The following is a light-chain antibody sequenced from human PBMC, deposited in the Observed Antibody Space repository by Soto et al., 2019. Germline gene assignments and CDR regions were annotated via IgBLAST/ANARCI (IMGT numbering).Light chain of an antibody. Sequence: DIQMTQSPSSLSASLGDRVTITCRASQTINNYLHWYQQRPGKAPKLLIYSASSLQTGVSPRFSGSGSGTHFTLTISSLQPEDFATYYCQQSSSTPHTFGQGTIVEIK. J-gene: IGKJ2*01. CDR3: QQSSSTPHT. CDR2: SAS. V-gene: IGKV1-39*01. CDR1: QTINNY.